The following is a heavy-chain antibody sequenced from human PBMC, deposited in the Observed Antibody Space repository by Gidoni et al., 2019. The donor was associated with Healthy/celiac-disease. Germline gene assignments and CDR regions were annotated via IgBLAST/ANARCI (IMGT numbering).Heavy chain of an antibody. J-gene: IGHJ4*02. CDR2: IYYSGST. CDR1: GGSISSYY. V-gene: IGHV4-59*01. Sequence: QVQLQESGPGLVKPSETLSLTCTVSGGSISSYYWSWIRQPPGKGLEWIGYIYYSGSTNYNPSLKSRVTISVDTSKNQFSLKLSSVTAADTAVYYCASNPGPRLVGYFDYWGQGTLVTVSS. CDR3: ASNPGPRLVGYFDY. D-gene: IGHD6-19*01.